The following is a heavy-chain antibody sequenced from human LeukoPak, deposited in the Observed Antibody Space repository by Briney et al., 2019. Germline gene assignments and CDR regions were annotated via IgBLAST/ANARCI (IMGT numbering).Heavy chain of an antibody. Sequence: GGSLRLSCAASGFTFSSYSMNWVRQAPGKGLEWVSSISSSSSYIYYADSVKGRFTISRDNAKNSLYLQMNSLRAEDTAVYYCARMVSRAAASTDYWGQGTVVTVFS. J-gene: IGHJ4*02. CDR1: GFTFSSYS. CDR2: ISSSSSYI. D-gene: IGHD6-13*01. V-gene: IGHV3-21*01. CDR3: ARMVSRAAASTDY.